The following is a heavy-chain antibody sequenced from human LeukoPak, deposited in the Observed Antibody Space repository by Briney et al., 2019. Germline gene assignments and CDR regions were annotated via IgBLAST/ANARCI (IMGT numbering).Heavy chain of an antibody. CDR3: AKGHTYGMI. V-gene: IGHV3-11*01. CDR2: ISTTGTTV. CDR1: GFTFSDFY. D-gene: IGHD2-8*01. Sequence: GGSLRLSCAASGFTFSDFYMSWLRQTPGKGLEWVSYISTTGTTVDYADSVKGRFTISRDNAKGSLNLQMNNLGADDTAVYYCAKGHTYGMIWGQGTLVTVSS. J-gene: IGHJ4*02.